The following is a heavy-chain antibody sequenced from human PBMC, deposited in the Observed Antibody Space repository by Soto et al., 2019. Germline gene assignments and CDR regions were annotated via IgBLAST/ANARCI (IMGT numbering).Heavy chain of an antibody. CDR1: GYTFTSYY. J-gene: IGHJ4*02. V-gene: IGHV1-46*01. CDR3: ARERVSTGPDY. Sequence: ASVKVSCKASGYTFTSYYMHWVRQAPGQGLEWMGIMSPSGSTSYAQKFQGRVTITSDTSASTAYMELTSLISEDTAVYYCARERVSTGPDYWGQGTLVTSPQ. D-gene: IGHD1-1*01. CDR2: MSPSGST.